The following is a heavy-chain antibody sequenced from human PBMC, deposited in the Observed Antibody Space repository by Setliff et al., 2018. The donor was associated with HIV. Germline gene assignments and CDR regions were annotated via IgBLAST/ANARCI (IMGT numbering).Heavy chain of an antibody. CDR3: ARSKSRIGRGFDY. J-gene: IGHJ4*02. Sequence: SETLSLTCSVSGGSIGTQYWSWIRQPPGKGLEWIGNIYYSGSTNYNPSLKSRVTTSVDTSKAQFSLRLSSMTAEDTAVYYCARSKSRIGRGFDYWGQGTLVTSPQ. D-gene: IGHD2-21*01. CDR2: IYYSGST. CDR1: GGSIGTQY. V-gene: IGHV4-59*11.